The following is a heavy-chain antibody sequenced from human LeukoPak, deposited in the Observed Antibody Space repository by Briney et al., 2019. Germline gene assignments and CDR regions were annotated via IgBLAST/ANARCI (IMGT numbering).Heavy chain of an antibody. CDR1: GGSISSYY. J-gene: IGHJ6*03. V-gene: IGHV4-4*07. D-gene: IGHD4-23*01. CDR2: IYTSGST. Sequence: SETLSLTCTVSGGSISSYYWSWIRQPAGKGLEWIGRIYTSGSTNYTPPLKSRVTMSVDTSKNQFSLKLSSVTAADTAVYYCARMGRDGGNSGDYYYYMDVWGKGTTVTVSS. CDR3: ARMGRDGGNSGDYYYYMDV.